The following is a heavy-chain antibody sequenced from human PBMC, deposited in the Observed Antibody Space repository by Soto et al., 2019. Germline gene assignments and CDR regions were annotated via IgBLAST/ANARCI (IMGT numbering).Heavy chain of an antibody. J-gene: IGHJ4*02. D-gene: IGHD4-17*01. CDR3: ARDTHYGGNGNFVD. CDR1: GDSISRYY. Sequence: SENLSLTCTVYGDSISRYYWSWIRQPPGKGLEWIGYIYYSGSTNYNPSLKSRVTISVDTSKNQFSLKLSSVTAADTAVYYCARDTHYGGNGNFVDWGQGTLFTVS. CDR2: IYYSGST. V-gene: IGHV4-59*01.